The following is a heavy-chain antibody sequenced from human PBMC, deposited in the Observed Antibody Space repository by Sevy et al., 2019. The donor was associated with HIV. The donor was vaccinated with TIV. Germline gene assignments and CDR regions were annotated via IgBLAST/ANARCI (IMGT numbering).Heavy chain of an antibody. D-gene: IGHD3-10*01. J-gene: IGHJ5*02. CDR2: ISSSSSHI. Sequence: GGSLRLSCAASGFTFSIYSMNWVRQAPGKGLERVSSISSSSSHIYYGDSVKGRFTISRDNAKNSLYLQMNSLRAEDTAVYYCARDHTYYDSGTILGWFAPWSQGTLVTVSS. V-gene: IGHV3-21*01. CDR1: GFTFSIYS. CDR3: ARDHTYYDSGTILGWFAP.